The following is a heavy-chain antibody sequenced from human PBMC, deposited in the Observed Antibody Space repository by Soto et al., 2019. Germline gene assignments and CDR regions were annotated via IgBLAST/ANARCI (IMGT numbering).Heavy chain of an antibody. CDR2: ISSSGSTI. CDR3: ARETYYPTGHIVVVTAITLATYYYYGMDV. D-gene: IGHD2-21*02. Sequence: GGSLRLSCAASGFTFSSYEMNWVRQAPGKGLEWVSYISSSGSTIYYADSVKGRFTVSRDNAKNSLYLQMNSLRAEDTAVYYCARETYYPTGHIVVVTAITLATYYYYGMDVWGQGTTVIVPS. CDR1: GFTFSSYE. V-gene: IGHV3-48*03. J-gene: IGHJ6*02.